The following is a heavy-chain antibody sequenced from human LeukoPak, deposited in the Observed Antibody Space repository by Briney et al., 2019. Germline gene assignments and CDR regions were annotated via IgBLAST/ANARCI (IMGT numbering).Heavy chain of an antibody. Sequence: GGSPRLSCAASGFTFSSYAMSWVRQAPGEGLEWVSAISGSGGSTYYADSVKGRFTISRDNSKNTLYLQMNSLRAEDTAVYYCAKDKKSANWFDPWGQGTLVTVSS. J-gene: IGHJ5*02. CDR2: ISGSGGST. CDR3: AKDKKSANWFDP. V-gene: IGHV3-23*01. CDR1: GFTFSSYA.